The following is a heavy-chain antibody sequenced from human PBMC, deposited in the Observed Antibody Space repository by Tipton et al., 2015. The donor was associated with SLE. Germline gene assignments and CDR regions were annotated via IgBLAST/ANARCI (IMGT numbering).Heavy chain of an antibody. D-gene: IGHD4-17*01. J-gene: IGHJ4*02. CDR1: GGSISSHY. V-gene: IGHV4-59*11. Sequence: PGLVKPSETLSLTCTVSGGSISSHYWSWIRQPPGKGLEWIGYIYYSGSTNYNPSLKSRVTISVDTSKNQFSLKLSSVTAADTAVYYCARIYYGDYFDYWGQGTLVTVSS. CDR2: IYYSGST. CDR3: ARIYYGDYFDY.